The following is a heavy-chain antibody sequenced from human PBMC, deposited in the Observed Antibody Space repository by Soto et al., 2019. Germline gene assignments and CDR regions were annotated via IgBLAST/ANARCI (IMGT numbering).Heavy chain of an antibody. CDR3: AISIAVAAKGILFDP. D-gene: IGHD6-19*01. J-gene: IGHJ5*02. Sequence: PSENMSLSCTVSGGSSSSGGYYWSWIRQHPGKGLEWIGYIYYSGSTYYNPSLKSRVTISVDTSKNQFSLKLSSVTAADTAVYYCAISIAVAAKGILFDPCGQGSPVTLS. CDR1: GGSSSSGGYY. V-gene: IGHV4-31*03. CDR2: IYYSGST.